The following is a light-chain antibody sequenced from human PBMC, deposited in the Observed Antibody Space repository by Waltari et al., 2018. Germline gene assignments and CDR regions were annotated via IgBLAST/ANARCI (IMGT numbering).Light chain of an antibody. CDR2: DAS. CDR3: HQRSDWPRT. V-gene: IGKV3-11*01. CDR1: QSARSY. J-gene: IGKJ2*01. Sequence: EIVLTQSPATLSLSPGETATLSCRASQSARSYLALYQKKAGQAPRLLSSDASNRATGSPARFSGSGSGKDFTLTISSLEPEDFAVYYCHQRSDWPRTFGQGTKVEIK.